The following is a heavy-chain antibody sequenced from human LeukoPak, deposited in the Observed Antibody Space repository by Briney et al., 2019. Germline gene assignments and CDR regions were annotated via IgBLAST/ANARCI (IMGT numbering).Heavy chain of an antibody. J-gene: IGHJ3*02. CDR1: GDSVSSNIAA. D-gene: IGHD2-21*01. CDR3: AREIASSYAFDI. CDR2: TYFRSQWSD. V-gene: IGHV6-1*01. Sequence: SQTLSLTCAISGDSVSSNIAAWNWIRQSPSRGLEWLGWTYFRSQWSDDYAVSVKSRISINPDTSKNQFSLQLNSVTPEDTAVYYCAREIASSYAFDIWGQGTVVTVSS.